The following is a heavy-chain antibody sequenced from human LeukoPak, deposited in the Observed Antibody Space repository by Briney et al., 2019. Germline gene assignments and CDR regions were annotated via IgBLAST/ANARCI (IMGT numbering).Heavy chain of an antibody. J-gene: IGHJ4*02. D-gene: IGHD6-13*01. V-gene: IGHV3-23*01. CDR2: ISVSGGT. CDR3: AWGGQQLAS. Sequence: GGSLRLSCAASGFTFSSYAMSWVRQAPGEGLEWVSSISVSGGTFYADSVKGRFTISRDNSKDTLYLQMSSLRAEDTAVYYCAWGGQQLASWGQGTLVTVSS. CDR1: GFTFSSYA.